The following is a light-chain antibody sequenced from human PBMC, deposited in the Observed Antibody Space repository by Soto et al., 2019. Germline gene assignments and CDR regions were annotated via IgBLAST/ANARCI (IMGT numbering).Light chain of an antibody. CDR2: AAS. V-gene: IGKV3-15*01. CDR1: QSVADK. J-gene: IGKJ2*01. CDR3: QQYDDWPPFT. Sequence: EVVMTQLPATLSVSPGERVSLSCRASQSVADKLAWYQQKPGQAPRLLIYAASIRAAGIPTRFSGSGSGTDFTLTISSLQPEDFAVYYCQQYDDWPPFTFGQGTRLDI.